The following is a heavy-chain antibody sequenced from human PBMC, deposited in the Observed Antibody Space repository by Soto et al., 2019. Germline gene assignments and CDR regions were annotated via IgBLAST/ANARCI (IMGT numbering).Heavy chain of an antibody. Sequence: RGSLRLSCAASGFTFSDYYMSWIRQAPGKGLEWVSYISSSGSTIYYADSVKGRFTISRDNAKNSLYLQMNSLRAEDTAVYYCARDPFPHYYDSSGYLGYWGQGTLVTVSS. D-gene: IGHD3-22*01. CDR1: GFTFSDYY. CDR2: ISSSGSTI. CDR3: ARDPFPHYYDSSGYLGY. V-gene: IGHV3-11*01. J-gene: IGHJ4*02.